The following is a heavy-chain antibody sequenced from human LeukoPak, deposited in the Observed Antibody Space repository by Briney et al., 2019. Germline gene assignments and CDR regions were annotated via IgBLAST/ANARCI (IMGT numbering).Heavy chain of an antibody. CDR3: ARGGLVVVVAENDAFDI. J-gene: IGHJ3*02. Sequence: ASVKVSFKASGYTFTGYYIHWVRQAPGQGLEWMGWINPNSGGTNYAQKFQGRVTMTRDTSISTAYMELSRLTYDDTAVYYCARGGLVVVVAENDAFDIWGQGTTVTVSS. D-gene: IGHD2-15*01. V-gene: IGHV1-2*02. CDR2: INPNSGGT. CDR1: GYTFTGYY.